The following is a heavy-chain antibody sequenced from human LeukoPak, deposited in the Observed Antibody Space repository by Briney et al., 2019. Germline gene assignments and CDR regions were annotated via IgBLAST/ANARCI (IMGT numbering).Heavy chain of an antibody. V-gene: IGHV3-30*18. CDR2: ISHDGNNK. D-gene: IGHD6-13*01. J-gene: IGHJ4*02. Sequence: LSLTCTVSGGSISSGGYYWSWVRQAPGKGLEWVAVISHDGNNKYYADSVKGRFTLSRDNSKNTLYLQMNSLRPEDTAVYYCAKRMGPSIAATDLDYWGQGTLVTVSS. CDR1: GGSISSGG. CDR3: AKRMGPSIAATDLDY.